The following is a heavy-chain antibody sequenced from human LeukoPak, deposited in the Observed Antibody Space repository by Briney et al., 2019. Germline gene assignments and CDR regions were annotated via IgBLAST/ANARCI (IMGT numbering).Heavy chain of an antibody. Sequence: GRSLRLSCAASGFTFSSYAMHWVRQAPGKGLEWVAVISYDGSNKYYADSVKGRFTISRDNSKNTLYLQMNSLRAEDTAVYYCARVSDYVWGSYRYTGAFDIWGQGTMVTVSS. V-gene: IGHV3-30*04. CDR3: ARVSDYVWGSYRYTGAFDI. D-gene: IGHD3-16*02. J-gene: IGHJ3*02. CDR2: ISYDGSNK. CDR1: GFTFSSYA.